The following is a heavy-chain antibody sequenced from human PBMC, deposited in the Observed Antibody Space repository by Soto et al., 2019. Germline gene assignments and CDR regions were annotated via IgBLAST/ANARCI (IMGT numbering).Heavy chain of an antibody. Sequence: GGSLRLSCAASGFTFSSHAMGWLRQAPGAGPGWVAFVDGSGGDTSYADSVKGRFTISRDNSDNSLFLHMNSLRAEDTGRYFCAKEIFAAAYAATSAFDLWGQGTRVTVSS. D-gene: IGHD2-8*01. J-gene: IGHJ4*02. CDR1: GFTFSSHA. CDR2: VDGSGGDT. V-gene: IGHV3-23*01. CDR3: AKEIFAAAYAATSAFDL.